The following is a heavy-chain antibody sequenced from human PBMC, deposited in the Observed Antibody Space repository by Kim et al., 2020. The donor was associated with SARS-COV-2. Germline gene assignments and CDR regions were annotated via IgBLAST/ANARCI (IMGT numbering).Heavy chain of an antibody. CDR1: GYSFTSYW. J-gene: IGHJ4*02. V-gene: IGHV5-51*01. D-gene: IGHD5-18*01. CDR3: ARRPLYHVDTTMIRDAPIDY. Sequence: GESLKISCKGSGYSFTSYWIGWVRQMPGKGLEWMGIIYPGDSDTRYSPSFQGQVTISADKSISTAYLQWSSLKASDTAMYYCARRPLYHVDTTMIRDAPIDYWGQGTLVTVST. CDR2: IYPGDSDT.